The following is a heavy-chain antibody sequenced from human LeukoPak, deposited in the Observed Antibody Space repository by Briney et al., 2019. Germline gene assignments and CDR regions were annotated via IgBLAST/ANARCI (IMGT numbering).Heavy chain of an antibody. D-gene: IGHD6-6*01. Sequence: ASVKVSCKASGYTFTNYGITWMRQAPGKGLEWMGLVDPEDGETIYAEKFQGRVTITADTSTDTAYMELSSLRSEDTAVYYCATFGGDSSSSPLYYFDYWGQGTLVTVSS. V-gene: IGHV1-69-2*01. CDR2: VDPEDGET. CDR3: ATFGGDSSSSPLYYFDY. J-gene: IGHJ4*02. CDR1: GYTFTNYG.